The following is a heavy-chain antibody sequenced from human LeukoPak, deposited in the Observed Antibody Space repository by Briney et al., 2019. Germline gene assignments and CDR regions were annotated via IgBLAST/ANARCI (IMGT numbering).Heavy chain of an antibody. D-gene: IGHD6-19*01. Sequence: TGGSLRLSCAASGFTFDDYGMSWVRQAPGKGLEWVSGINWNGGSTGYADSVKGRFTISRDNAKNSLYLQMNSLRAEDTALYYCARDPDYYSGGRSFDYWGQGTLVTVSS. CDR2: INWNGGST. CDR1: GFTFDDYG. CDR3: ARDPDYYSGGRSFDY. J-gene: IGHJ4*02. V-gene: IGHV3-20*04.